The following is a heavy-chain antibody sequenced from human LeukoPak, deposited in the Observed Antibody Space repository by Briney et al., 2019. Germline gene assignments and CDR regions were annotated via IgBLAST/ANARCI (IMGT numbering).Heavy chain of an antibody. J-gene: IGHJ4*02. CDR2: ISSSSSYI. V-gene: IGHV3-21*01. D-gene: IGHD6-6*01. Sequence: PGGSLRLSCAASGFTFSSYAMSWVRQAPGKGLEWVSSISSSSSYIYYADSVKGRFTISRDNAKNSLYLQMNSLRAEDTAVYYCARDSSSLSYFDYWGQGTLVTVSS. CDR3: ARDSSSLSYFDY. CDR1: GFTFSSYA.